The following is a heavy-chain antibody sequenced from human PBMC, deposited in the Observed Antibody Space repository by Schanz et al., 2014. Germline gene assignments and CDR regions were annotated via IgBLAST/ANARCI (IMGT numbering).Heavy chain of an antibody. CDR1: GFTFPDFY. CDR3: ARDKGGYYPFDY. CDR2: ISTTGGYT. Sequence: QVHVVESGGGLVKPGGSLRLSCAASGFTFPDFYMSWIRQAPGKGLEWVSYISTTGGYTNYADSVKGRFTISRDNAKNSLYLQMNSLRAEDTAVYYCARDKGGYYPFDYWGQGSLVTVSS. V-gene: IGHV3-11*06. J-gene: IGHJ4*02. D-gene: IGHD3-22*01.